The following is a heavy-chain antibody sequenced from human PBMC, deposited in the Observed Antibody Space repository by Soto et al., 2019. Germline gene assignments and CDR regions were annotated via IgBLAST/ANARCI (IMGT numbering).Heavy chain of an antibody. CDR2: IHDSGST. V-gene: IGHV4-34*01. Sequence: ETRSLTWADDGDCLSYYYWGWIRQPPGKGLEWIGEIHDSGSTNYNPSLKSRLIISVDTSRKQFSPNLSSVTAADTAVYYCARGVRRPRSWHSHYWSQRSLVNVPA. CDR3: ARGVRRPRSWHSHY. D-gene: IGHD6-13*01. J-gene: IGHJ4*02. CDR1: GDCLSYYY.